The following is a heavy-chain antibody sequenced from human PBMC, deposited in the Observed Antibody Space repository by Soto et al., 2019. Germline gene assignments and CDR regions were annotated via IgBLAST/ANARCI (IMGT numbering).Heavy chain of an antibody. V-gene: IGHV3-33*01. CDR3: ARDLRIHYDSSGYYYGRGGTDV. D-gene: IGHD3-22*01. CDR2: IWYDGSNK. CDR1: GFTFSSYG. Sequence: GGSLRLSCAASGFTFSSYGMHWVRQAPGKGLEWVAVIWYDGSNKYYADSVKGRFTISRDNSKNTLYPQMNSLRAEDTAVYYCARDLRIHYDSSGYYYGRGGTDVWGQGTRVT. J-gene: IGHJ6*02.